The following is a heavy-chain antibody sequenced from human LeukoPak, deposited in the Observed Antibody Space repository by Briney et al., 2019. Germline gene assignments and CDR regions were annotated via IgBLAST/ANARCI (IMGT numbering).Heavy chain of an antibody. J-gene: IGHJ4*02. CDR3: ARAVYSYGRYYFDY. CDR1: GVSISSYY. D-gene: IGHD5-18*01. V-gene: IGHV4-59*01. Sequence: SETLSLTCTVSGVSISSYYWSWIRQPPGKGLEWIGYVYYSGSTNYNPSLKSRVTISVDTSKNQFSLKLSSVTAADTAVYYCARAVYSYGRYYFDYWGQGTLVTVSS. CDR2: VYYSGST.